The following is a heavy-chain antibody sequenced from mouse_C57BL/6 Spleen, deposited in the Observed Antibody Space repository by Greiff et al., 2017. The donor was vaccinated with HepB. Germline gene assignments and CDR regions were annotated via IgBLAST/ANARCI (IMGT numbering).Heavy chain of an antibody. CDR2: IYPGSGST. V-gene: IGHV1-55*01. D-gene: IGHD2-4*01. J-gene: IGHJ3*01. Sequence: QVQLQQPGAELVKPGASVKMSCKASGYTFTSYWITWVKQRPGQGLEWIGDIYPGSGSTNYNEKFKSKATLTVDTSSSTAYMQLSSLTSEDSAVYYCARGNYDYDGLAYWGQGTLVTVSA. CDR3: ARGNYDYDGLAY. CDR1: GYTFTSYW.